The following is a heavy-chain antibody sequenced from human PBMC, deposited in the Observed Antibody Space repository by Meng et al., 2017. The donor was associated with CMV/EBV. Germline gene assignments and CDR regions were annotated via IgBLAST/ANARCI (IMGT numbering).Heavy chain of an antibody. CDR1: GGSISSSSYY. J-gene: IGHJ4*02. D-gene: IGHD6-19*01. CDR3: ARDSAVAGVVDY. CDR2: IYYSGST. Sequence: LQLQESGPGLVKPSETLSSTCTVSGGSISSSSYYWGWIRQPPGKGLEWIGSIYYSGSTYYNPSLKSRVTISVDTSKNQFSLKLSSVTAADTAVYYCARDSAVAGVVDYWGQGTLVTVSS. V-gene: IGHV4-39*07.